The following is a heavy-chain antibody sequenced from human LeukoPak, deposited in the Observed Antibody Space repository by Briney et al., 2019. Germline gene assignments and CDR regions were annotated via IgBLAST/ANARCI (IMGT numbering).Heavy chain of an antibody. Sequence: GGSLRLSCAASGFTFSSYSMNWVRQAPGKGLEWDSSISSSSSYIYYADSVKGRFTISRDNAKNSLYLQMNSLRAEDTAVYYCASWRKEVDYWGQGTLVTVSS. CDR2: ISSSSSYI. CDR3: ASWRKEVDY. V-gene: IGHV3-21*01. D-gene: IGHD1-14*01. CDR1: GFTFSSYS. J-gene: IGHJ4*02.